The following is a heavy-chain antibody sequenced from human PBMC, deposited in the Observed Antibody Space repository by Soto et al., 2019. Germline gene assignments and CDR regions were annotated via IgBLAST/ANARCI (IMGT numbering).Heavy chain of an antibody. Sequence: SVKVSCKASGGTFSSYAISWVRQAPGQGLEWMGGIIPIFGTANYAQKFQGRVTITADKSTSTAYMELSSLRSEDTAVYYCARDHIVVVPAAIGAYYYYYGMDVWGQGTTVTVSS. V-gene: IGHV1-69*06. CDR2: IIPIFGTA. CDR3: ARDHIVVVPAAIGAYYYYYGMDV. D-gene: IGHD2-2*01. J-gene: IGHJ6*02. CDR1: GGTFSSYA.